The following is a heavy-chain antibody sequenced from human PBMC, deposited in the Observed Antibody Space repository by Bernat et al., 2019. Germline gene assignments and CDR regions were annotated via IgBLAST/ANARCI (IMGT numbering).Heavy chain of an antibody. CDR3: ASEPPPIDYYGLGSTLSY. Sequence: QVQLVQSGAEVKKPGASVKVSCKASGYTFTSYYMHWVRQAPGQGLEWMGIINPSGGSTSYAQKFQGRVTMTRDTSTSTVYMELSSLRSEDTAVYYCASEPPPIDYYGLGSTLSYWGQGTLVTVSS. J-gene: IGHJ4*02. V-gene: IGHV1-46*01. D-gene: IGHD3-10*01. CDR1: GYTFTSYY. CDR2: INPSGGST.